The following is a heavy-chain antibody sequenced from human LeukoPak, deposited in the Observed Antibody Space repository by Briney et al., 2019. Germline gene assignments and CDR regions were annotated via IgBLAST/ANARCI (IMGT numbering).Heavy chain of an antibody. D-gene: IGHD2/OR15-2a*01. CDR3: AKYLSRGFYFDY. Sequence: SETLSLTCTVSGVSISSGNYYWAWLRQPPGKGLEWIATINYSGSTYFNPSLKSRVTISVDTSKNQFSLKLTSVTAADTAVFYCAKYLSRGFYFDYWGQGTLVTVSS. CDR1: GVSISSGNYY. V-gene: IGHV4-39*01. CDR2: INYSGST. J-gene: IGHJ4*02.